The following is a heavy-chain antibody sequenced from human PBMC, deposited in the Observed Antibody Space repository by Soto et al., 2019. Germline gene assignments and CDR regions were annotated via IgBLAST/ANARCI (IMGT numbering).Heavy chain of an antibody. V-gene: IGHV3-33*01. J-gene: IGHJ2*01. CDR1: GFTFSSYG. Sequence: QVQLVESGGGVVQPGRSLRLSCAASGFTFSSYGMHWVRQAPGKGLEWVAVIWYDGSNKYYADSMKGRFTISRDNSKNTLYLQMNSLRAEDTAVYYCAREVISYWYFDLWGRGTLVTVSS. D-gene: IGHD3-22*01. CDR3: AREVISYWYFDL. CDR2: IWYDGSNK.